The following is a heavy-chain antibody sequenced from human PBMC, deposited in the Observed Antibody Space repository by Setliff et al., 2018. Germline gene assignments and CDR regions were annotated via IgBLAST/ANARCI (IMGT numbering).Heavy chain of an antibody. V-gene: IGHV7-4-1*02. CDR3: ARASRFGTIKYRGDYYMDV. CDR2: INTKTGNP. CDR1: GYTFTTYA. D-gene: IGHD3-10*01. Sequence: GASVKVSCKASGYTFTTYAISWMRQAPGQGLEWMGWINTKTGNPSYAQGFTGRFVFSLDTSVSTAYLQISSLKAEDTALYYCARASRFGTIKYRGDYYMDVWGKGTTVTVS. J-gene: IGHJ6*03.